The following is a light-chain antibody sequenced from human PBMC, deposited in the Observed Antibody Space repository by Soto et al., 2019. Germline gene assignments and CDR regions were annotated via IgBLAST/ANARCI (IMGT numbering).Light chain of an antibody. J-gene: IGLJ2*01. V-gene: IGLV2-14*01. Sequence: QSALTQPASVSGSTGQSITSSCTGTSSDVGGYDYVSWYQQHPGKVPKLMIYDVSSRPSGVSNRFSGSKSGNTASLTISGLQAEDEADYYCSSYASSSTLVFGGGTKLTVL. CDR1: SSDVGGYDY. CDR2: DVS. CDR3: SSYASSSTLV.